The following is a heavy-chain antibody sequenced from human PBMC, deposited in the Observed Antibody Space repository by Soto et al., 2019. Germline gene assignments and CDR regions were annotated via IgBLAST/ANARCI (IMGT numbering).Heavy chain of an antibody. CDR2: IHSDGSST. CDR1: GFTFSYYW. Sequence: EVQLVESGGGLVRPGGSLRLSCAASGFTFSYYWMHWVRQAPGKGLVWVSRIHSDGSSTTYADFVKGRFIISRDNARNTVDLQMNSVXXEDTXVYYCARGDRGAFDLWGQGTVVTVSS. D-gene: IGHD1-26*01. CDR3: ARGDRGAFDL. J-gene: IGHJ3*01. V-gene: IGHV3-74*01.